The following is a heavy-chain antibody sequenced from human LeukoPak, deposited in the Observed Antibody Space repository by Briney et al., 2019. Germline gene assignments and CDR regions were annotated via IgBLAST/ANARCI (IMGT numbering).Heavy chain of an antibody. D-gene: IGHD5-12*01. CDR1: GFTFSSYE. V-gene: IGHV3-48*03. J-gene: IGHJ4*02. CDR3: ARGTSMVATVNFDY. CDR2: ISSSGSTI. Sequence: GGSLRLSCAASGFTFSSYEMNRVRQAPGKGLEWVSYISSSGSTIYYADSVKGRFTISRDNAKNSLYLQMNSLRAEDTAVYYCARGTSMVATVNFDYWGQGTLVIVSS.